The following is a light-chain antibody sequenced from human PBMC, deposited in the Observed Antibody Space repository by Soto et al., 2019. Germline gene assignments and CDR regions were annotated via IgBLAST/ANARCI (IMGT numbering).Light chain of an antibody. J-gene: IGKJ1*01. Sequence: EIVLTQSPNTLSLSPGERATVSCRASQTVRGEYLAWYQQKRGQPPRLLIYGAFNRAGGIPDRFSGSGSGTDFTLTISRVEPEDFAVYYCQQYSASPRTFGQGTKVDIK. V-gene: IGKV3-20*01. CDR2: GAF. CDR3: QQYSASPRT. CDR1: QTVRGEY.